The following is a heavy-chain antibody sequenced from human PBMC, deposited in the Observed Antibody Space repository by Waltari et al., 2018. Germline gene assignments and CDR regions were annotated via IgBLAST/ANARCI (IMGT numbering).Heavy chain of an antibody. CDR1: GFTYDDFA. D-gene: IGHD6-19*01. J-gene: IGHJ4*02. CDR3: AKAGRAVAGTWVDYFDS. V-gene: IGHV3-9*01. Sequence: EVQLVESGGALVQPGRSLRLSCASSGFTYDDFAIPWVRQVPGKGLEWVAGITWKRGKVDSAGTVEGRLTSSRDNSKNTLYLQMNSLTTEATAIYYWAKAGRAVAGTWVDYFDSWGQGTQVTVSS. CDR2: ITWKRGKV.